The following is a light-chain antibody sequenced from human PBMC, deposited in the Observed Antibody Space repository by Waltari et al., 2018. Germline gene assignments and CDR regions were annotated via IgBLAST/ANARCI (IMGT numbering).Light chain of an antibody. J-gene: IGLJ3*02. CDR1: SSDIGGYNL. V-gene: IGLV2-23*01. CDR2: EGN. CDR3: CSYAGIGTLT. Sequence: QSALTQPASVSGSPGQSITISCTGTSSDIGGYNLVSWYQHHPGKAPKIIIYEGNKRPSGGSDRFSGSKSGNTASLTISGLHTEDEADYYCCSYAGIGTLTFGGGTRVTVL.